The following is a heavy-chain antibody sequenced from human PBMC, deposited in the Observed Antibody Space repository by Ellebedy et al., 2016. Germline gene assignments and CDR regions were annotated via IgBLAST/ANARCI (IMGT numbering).Heavy chain of an antibody. CDR1: GFTFSSYA. D-gene: IGHD6-19*01. V-gene: IGHV3-30-3*02. CDR3: AASVAGQEYYFDY. J-gene: IGHJ4*02. Sequence: GESLKISCAASGFTFSSYAMHWVRQAPGKGLEWVAVISYDGSNKYYADSVKGRFTISRDNSKNTLYLQMNSLRAEDTAVYYCAASVAGQEYYFDYWGQGTLVTVSS. CDR2: ISYDGSNK.